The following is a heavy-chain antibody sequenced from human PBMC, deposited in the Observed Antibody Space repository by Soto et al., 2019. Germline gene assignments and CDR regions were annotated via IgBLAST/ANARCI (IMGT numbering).Heavy chain of an antibody. CDR3: AKDGVERFYDSSGYEYYFDY. CDR1: GFTFSSYA. D-gene: IGHD3-22*01. V-gene: IGHV3-23*01. CDR2: ISGSGGST. J-gene: IGHJ4*02. Sequence: EVQLLESGGGLVQPGGSLRLSCAPSGFTFSSYAMSWVRQAPGKGLEWVSAISGSGGSTYYADSVKGRFTISRDNSKNTLYLQMNSLRAEDTAVYYCAKDGVERFYDSSGYEYYFDYWGQGTLVTVSS.